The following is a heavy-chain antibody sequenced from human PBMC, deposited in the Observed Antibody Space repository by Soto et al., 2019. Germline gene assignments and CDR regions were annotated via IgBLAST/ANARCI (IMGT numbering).Heavy chain of an antibody. Sequence: QVQLVESGGGVVQPGRSLRLSCAASGFTFSSYGMHWVRQAPGKGLEWVAVISYDGSNKYYADYVKGRFTISRDNSKNTLYLQMTSLRADDTAVYYCAKDVLLFLDWLAFYGMDVWGQGTTVTVSS. CDR3: AKDVLLFLDWLAFYGMDV. CDR1: GFTFSSYG. D-gene: IGHD3-3*01. J-gene: IGHJ6*02. CDR2: ISYDGSNK. V-gene: IGHV3-30*18.